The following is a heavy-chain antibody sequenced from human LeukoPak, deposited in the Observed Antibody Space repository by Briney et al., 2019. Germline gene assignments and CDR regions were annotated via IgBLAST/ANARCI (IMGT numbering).Heavy chain of an antibody. CDR1: GYTFTSYG. D-gene: IGHD4-17*01. Sequence: ASVKVSCKASGYTFTSYGISWVRQAPGQGLEWMGWISAYNGNTNYAQKLQGRVTMTTDTSTSTAYMELRSLRSDDTAVYYCASRPLRPYVQGPFDYWGQGTLVTVSS. J-gene: IGHJ4*02. CDR2: ISAYNGNT. V-gene: IGHV1-18*01. CDR3: ASRPLRPYVQGPFDY.